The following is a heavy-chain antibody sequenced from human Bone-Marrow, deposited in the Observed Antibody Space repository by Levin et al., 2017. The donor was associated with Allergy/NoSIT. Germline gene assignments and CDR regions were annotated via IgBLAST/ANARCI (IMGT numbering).Heavy chain of an antibody. D-gene: IGHD2-8*02. Sequence: GESLKISCKGSGYNFPNYWIAWVRQMPGKGLECMGTVYPGDSDTRYSPSFQGHVPISADTSISTTYLQWSSLKASDAAIYYCALAFTEDAFDIWGQGTLVTVSS. J-gene: IGHJ3*02. CDR1: GYNFPNYW. CDR3: ALAFTEDAFDI. CDR2: VYPGDSDT. V-gene: IGHV5-51*01.